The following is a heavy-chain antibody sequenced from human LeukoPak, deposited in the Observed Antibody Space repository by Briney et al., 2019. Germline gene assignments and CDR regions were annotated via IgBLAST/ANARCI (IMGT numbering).Heavy chain of an antibody. CDR1: GFTFSSHW. D-gene: IGHD3-3*01. J-gene: IGHJ4*02. CDR3: AKTSRFLEWLSHLDY. CDR2: IKSDGSST. Sequence: GGSLRLSCAASGFTFSSHWMHWVRQAPGKGLVWVSRIKSDGSSTNYADSVKGRFTISRDNAKNTLYLQMNSLRAEDTAVYYCAKTSRFLEWLSHLDYWGQGTLVTVSS. V-gene: IGHV3-74*01.